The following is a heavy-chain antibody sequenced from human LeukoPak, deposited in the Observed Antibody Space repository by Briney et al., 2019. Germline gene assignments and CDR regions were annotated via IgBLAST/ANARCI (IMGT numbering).Heavy chain of an antibody. Sequence: GESLKISCKGSGYSFTSYWIGWVRQMPGKGLEWMGIIYPGDSDTRYSPSFQGQVTISADKSISTAYLQWSSLKVSDTAVYYCARRGGYNRLDFDYWGQGTLVTVSS. CDR1: GYSFTSYW. CDR3: ARRGGYNRLDFDY. D-gene: IGHD5-24*01. J-gene: IGHJ4*02. CDR2: IYPGDSDT. V-gene: IGHV5-51*01.